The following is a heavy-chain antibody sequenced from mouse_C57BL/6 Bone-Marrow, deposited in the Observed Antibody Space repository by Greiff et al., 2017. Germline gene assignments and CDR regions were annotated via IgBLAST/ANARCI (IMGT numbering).Heavy chain of an antibody. CDR1: GYTFTSYW. D-gene: IGHD3-3*01. CDR2: IDPSDSYT. J-gene: IGHJ1*03. V-gene: IGHV1-69*01. CDR3: ARTGRPWYFDV. Sequence: QVQLQQPGAELVMPGASVKLSCKASGYTFTSYWMHWVKQRPGQGLEWIGEIDPSDSYTNYNQKFKGKSTLTVDKSSSTAYMQLSSLTSEDSAVYYGARTGRPWYFDVWGTGTTVTVSS.